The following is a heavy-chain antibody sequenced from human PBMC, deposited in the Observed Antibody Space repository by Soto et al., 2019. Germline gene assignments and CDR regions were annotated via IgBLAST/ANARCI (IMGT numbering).Heavy chain of an antibody. CDR2: ISWDGGST. V-gene: IGHV3-43*01. J-gene: IGHJ6*02. Sequence: GGSLRLSCAASGFTFDDYTMHWVRQAPGKGLEWVSLISWDGGSTYYADSVKGRFTISRDNSKNSLYLQMNSLRTEDTALYYCAKGDPAAGDYYYYGMDVWGQGTTVTVSS. D-gene: IGHD6-13*01. CDR1: GFTFDDYT. CDR3: AKGDPAAGDYYYYGMDV.